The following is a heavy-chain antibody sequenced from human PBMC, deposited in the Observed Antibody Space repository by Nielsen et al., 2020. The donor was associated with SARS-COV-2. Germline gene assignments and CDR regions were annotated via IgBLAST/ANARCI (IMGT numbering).Heavy chain of an antibody. CDR3: ARVSSMWLTYMDV. V-gene: IGHV3-7*01. D-gene: IGHD6-19*01. J-gene: IGHJ6*02. CDR1: GFTFSSFS. CDR2: IEEDGSEK. Sequence: GESLKISCAASGFTFSSFSMNWVRQAPGKGLEWVANIEEDGSEKFYLDSVKGRFTISRDNAKNSLYLQMNNLKAEDTAVYYCARVSSMWLTYMDVWGQGTTVTVSS.